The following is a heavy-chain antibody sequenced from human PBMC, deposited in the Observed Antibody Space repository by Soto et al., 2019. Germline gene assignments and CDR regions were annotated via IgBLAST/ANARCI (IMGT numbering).Heavy chain of an antibody. V-gene: IGHV3-23*01. CDR1: GFTFSSYA. Sequence: GGSLRLSCAASGFTFSSYAMSWVHQAPGKGLEWVSAISGSGGSTYYADSVKGRFTISRDNSKNTLYLQMNSLRAEDTAVYYCAKNNDYGSSYYYYYYMDVWGKGTTVTVSS. CDR3: AKNNDYGSSYYYYYYMDV. D-gene: IGHD4-17*01. CDR2: ISGSGGST. J-gene: IGHJ6*03.